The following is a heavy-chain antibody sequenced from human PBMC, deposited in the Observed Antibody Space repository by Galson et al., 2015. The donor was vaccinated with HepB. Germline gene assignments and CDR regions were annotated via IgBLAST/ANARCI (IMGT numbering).Heavy chain of an antibody. CDR3: AKEIAVADGYGMDV. CDR2: ISYDGSNK. J-gene: IGHJ6*02. V-gene: IGHV3-30*18. CDR1: GFTFSSYG. Sequence: SLRLSCAASGFTFSSYGMHWVRQAPGKGLEWVAVISYDGSNKYYADSVKGRFTISRDNSKNTLYLQMNSLRAEDTAVYYCAKEIAVADGYGMDVWGQGTTVTVSS. D-gene: IGHD6-19*01.